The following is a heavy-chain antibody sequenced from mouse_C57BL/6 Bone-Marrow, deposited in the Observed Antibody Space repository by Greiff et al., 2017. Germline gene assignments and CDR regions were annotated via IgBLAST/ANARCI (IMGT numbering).Heavy chain of an antibody. D-gene: IGHD3-2*02. V-gene: IGHV1-50*01. CDR3: ARTEQLRPHYYAMDY. J-gene: IGHJ4*01. CDR2: LDPSDSYT. CDR1: GYTFTSYW. Sequence: QVQLQQPGAELVKPGASVKLSCKASGYTFTSYWMQWVKQRPGQGLEWIGELDPSDSYTNYNQKFKGKATLTVDKSSSTAYMQLSSLTSEDSAVYDCARTEQLRPHYYAMDYWGQGTSVTVSS.